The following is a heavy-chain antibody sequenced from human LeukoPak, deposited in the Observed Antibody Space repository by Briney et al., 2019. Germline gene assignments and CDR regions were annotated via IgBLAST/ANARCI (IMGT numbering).Heavy chain of an antibody. CDR3: SRENGAFSPFGY. V-gene: IGHV4-4*02. CDR2: ISLTGLT. Sequence: SGTLSLTCGVSGGSISNTNWWSWVRQPPGQGLEWIGEISLTGLTHCNPSLESRVTVSLDKSKNQLSLNLTSVTAAGTAVYYCSRENGAFSPFGYWGQGTLVTVLS. CDR1: GGSISNTNW. D-gene: IGHD2-8*01. J-gene: IGHJ4*02.